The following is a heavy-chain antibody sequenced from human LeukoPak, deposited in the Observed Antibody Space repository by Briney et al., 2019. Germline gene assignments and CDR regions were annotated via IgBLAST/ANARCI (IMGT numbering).Heavy chain of an antibody. CDR3: AKDPIVVVPAYYFDY. V-gene: IGHV3-23*01. D-gene: IGHD2-2*01. CDR1: GFTFSSYA. CDR2: ISGSGGST. J-gene: IGHJ4*02. Sequence: PGGSLRLSCAASGFTFSSYAMSWVHQAPGKGLEWVSAISGSGGSTYYADSVKGRFTISRDNSKNTLYLQMNSLRAEDTAVYYCAKDPIVVVPAYYFDYWGQGTLVTVSS.